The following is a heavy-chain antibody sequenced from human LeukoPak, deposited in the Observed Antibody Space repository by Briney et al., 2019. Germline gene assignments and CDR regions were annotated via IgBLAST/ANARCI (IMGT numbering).Heavy chain of an antibody. Sequence: GGSLRLSCAASGFTFSAYSMNWVRQAPGKGLEWVSSISSTSIYRYYGDSVKGRFTISRDTKNSLYLQMNSLRAEDTAVFYCARAPVYYDESRGHLKISNWYLDLWGRGTLVTVSS. D-gene: IGHD3-22*01. CDR1: GFTFSAYS. J-gene: IGHJ2*01. V-gene: IGHV3-21*01. CDR3: ARAPVYYDESRGHLKISNWYLDL. CDR2: ISSTSIYR.